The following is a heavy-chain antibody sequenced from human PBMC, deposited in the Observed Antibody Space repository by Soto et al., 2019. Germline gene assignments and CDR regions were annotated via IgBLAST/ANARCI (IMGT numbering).Heavy chain of an antibody. D-gene: IGHD2-15*01. CDR2: IYYSGST. V-gene: IGHV4-59*01. J-gene: IGHJ4*02. Sequence: PSDTLSLTCTVSGGSISIYYWSWIRQPPGKGLEWIGYIYYSGSTNYNPSLKSRVTISVDTSKNQFSLKLSSVTAADTAVYYCARSDSPTVFDYWGQGTLVTVSS. CDR3: ARSDSPTVFDY. CDR1: GGSISIYY.